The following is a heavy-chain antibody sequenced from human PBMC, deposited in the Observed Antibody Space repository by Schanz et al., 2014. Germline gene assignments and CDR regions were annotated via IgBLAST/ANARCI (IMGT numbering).Heavy chain of an antibody. CDR2: INTGSGDT. CDR1: EYSFTSYS. CDR3: ARSAGRDFWSGYYTRFDY. J-gene: IGHJ4*02. V-gene: IGHV1-3*04. Sequence: QIQLVQSGPEVKKPGATVKVSCKASEYSFTSYSMHWVRQAPGQRLEWMGWINTGSGDTKYSQNFQGRVTITRDTSASTAYMALTDLRSDDTAVYYCARSAGRDFWSGYYTRFDYWGQGTLVTVSS. D-gene: IGHD3-3*01.